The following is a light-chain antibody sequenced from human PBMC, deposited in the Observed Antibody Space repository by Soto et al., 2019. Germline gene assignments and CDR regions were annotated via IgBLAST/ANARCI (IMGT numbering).Light chain of an antibody. CDR2: GAS. V-gene: IGKV3-15*01. CDR1: QSVSSN. J-gene: IGKJ5*01. CDR3: QQYNNWLFT. Sequence: EIVMTQSPATLSMSPGERATLSCRASQSVSSNLVWYQQKPGQAPRLLIYGASTRATGIPARFSGSGSGTEFTLTISSLQSEDFAVYYCQQYNNWLFTFGQGTRLEIK.